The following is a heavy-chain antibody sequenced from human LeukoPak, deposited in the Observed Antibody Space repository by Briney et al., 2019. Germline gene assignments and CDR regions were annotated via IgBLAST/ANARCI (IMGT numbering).Heavy chain of an antibody. D-gene: IGHD3-3*01. CDR3: ARVRGDYDFWSGSNWFDP. J-gene: IGHJ5*02. V-gene: IGHV1-8*01. CDR1: GYTFTSYG. Sequence: GASVKVSCKASGYTFTSYGINWVRQATGQGLEWMGWMNPNSGNTGYAQKFQGRVTMTRNTSISTAYMELSSLRSEDTAVYYCARVRGDYDFWSGSNWFDPWAREPWSPSPQ. CDR2: MNPNSGNT.